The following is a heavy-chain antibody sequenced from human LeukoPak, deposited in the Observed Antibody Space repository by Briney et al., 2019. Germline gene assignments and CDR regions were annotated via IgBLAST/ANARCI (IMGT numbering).Heavy chain of an antibody. Sequence: SGGSLRLSCAASGFTFSSYWMSWVRQAPGKGLEWVSGISGGGGSTYYADSVKGRFTISRDNSKNTLYLQMNSLRAEDTAVYYCAKGSDYDPPYYYYYMDVWGKGTTVTISS. CDR3: AKGSDYDPPYYYYYMDV. J-gene: IGHJ6*03. D-gene: IGHD5-12*01. CDR1: GFTFSSYW. V-gene: IGHV3-23*01. CDR2: ISGGGGST.